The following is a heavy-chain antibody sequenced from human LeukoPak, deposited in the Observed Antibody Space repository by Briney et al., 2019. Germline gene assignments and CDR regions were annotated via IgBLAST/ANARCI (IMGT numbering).Heavy chain of an antibody. CDR2: IYSGGSI. V-gene: IGHV3-53*01. D-gene: IGHD3-3*02. J-gene: IGHJ4*02. Sequence: GGSLRLSCAASGFTVSSNYMSWVRQAPGKGLEWVSVIYSGGSIYYADSVKGRFTISRDISKNTLYLQMNSLRAEDTAIYYCARAPPDNSIQEVQGDYWGQGTLVTVSS. CDR1: GFTVSSNY. CDR3: ARAPPDNSIQEVQGDY.